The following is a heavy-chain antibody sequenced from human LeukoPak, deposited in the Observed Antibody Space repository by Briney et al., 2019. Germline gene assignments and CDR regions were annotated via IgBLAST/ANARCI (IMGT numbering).Heavy chain of an antibody. CDR2: INPNSGGT. Sequence: GASVKVSCKASGYTFTVYYMHWVRQAPGQGLEWVGRINPNSGGTNYAQKFQGRVTMTRDTSISTAYMELSRLRSDDTAVYYCARPLTLGSEAFDIWGQGTTVTVSS. V-gene: IGHV1-2*02. CDR3: ARPLTLGSEAFDI. D-gene: IGHD3-9*01. J-gene: IGHJ3*02. CDR1: GYTFTVYY.